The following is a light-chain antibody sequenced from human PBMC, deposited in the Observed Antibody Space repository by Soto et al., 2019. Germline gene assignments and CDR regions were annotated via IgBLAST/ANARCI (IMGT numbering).Light chain of an antibody. V-gene: IGKV3D-15*01. Sequence: EIVLTQSPGTLSLSPGERATLSCRASQTVTSNYLAWYQQKPGQAPRLLIYGASGRATGIPARFSGSGSGTEFTLTISSLQSEDFAVYYCQQYNNWPQTFGQGTKVDIK. CDR1: QTVTSN. CDR3: QQYNNWPQT. J-gene: IGKJ1*01. CDR2: GAS.